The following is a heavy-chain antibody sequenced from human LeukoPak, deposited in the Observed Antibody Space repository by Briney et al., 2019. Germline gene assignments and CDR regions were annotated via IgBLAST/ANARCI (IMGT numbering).Heavy chain of an antibody. J-gene: IGHJ4*02. CDR1: GYGYTLTELY. D-gene: IGHD3-22*01. V-gene: IGHV1-24*01. CDR3: ATPYDSTGYYYVAFDS. Sequence: ASVKVSCKVSGYGYTLTELYIHWVRQAPGKGLEWMGGFNPANGETVYAQKFQGRVTTSEDTSSDTAYMELSSLRPEDTAVYYCATPYDSTGYYYVAFDSWGQGTLVTVSS. CDR2: FNPANGET.